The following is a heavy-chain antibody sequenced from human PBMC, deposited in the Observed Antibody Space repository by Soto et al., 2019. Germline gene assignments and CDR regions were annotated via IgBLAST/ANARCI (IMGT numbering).Heavy chain of an antibody. D-gene: IGHD2-2*01. Sequence: SETLSLTCAVYGGSFSGYYWSWIRQPPGKGLEWIGEINHSGSTNYNPSLKSRVTISVDTSKNQFSLKLSSVTAADTAVYYCARWIPTRVDIVVVGWFDPWGQGTLVTVSS. J-gene: IGHJ5*02. CDR3: ARWIPTRVDIVVVGWFDP. CDR1: GGSFSGYY. V-gene: IGHV4-34*01. CDR2: INHSGST.